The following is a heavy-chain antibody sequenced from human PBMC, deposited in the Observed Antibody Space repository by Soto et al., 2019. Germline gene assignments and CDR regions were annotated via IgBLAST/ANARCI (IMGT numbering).Heavy chain of an antibody. V-gene: IGHV1-58*01. Sequence: QMQLVQSGPEVKKPGTSVKVSCKASGFTFTSSAVQWVRQARGQRLEWIGWIVVGSGNTNYAQKFQERVTITRDMSTSTAYMELSSLRSEDTAVYYCAADHDYVDARWFDPWGQGTLVTVSS. D-gene: IGHD4-17*01. CDR2: IVVGSGNT. J-gene: IGHJ5*02. CDR3: AADHDYVDARWFDP. CDR1: GFTFTSSA.